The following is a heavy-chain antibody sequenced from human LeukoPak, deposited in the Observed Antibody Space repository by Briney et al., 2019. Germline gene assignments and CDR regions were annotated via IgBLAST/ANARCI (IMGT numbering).Heavy chain of an antibody. D-gene: IGHD2-21*02. Sequence: PSETLSLTCTVSGGSISSGGYYWSWIRQPPGKGLEWIGYIYHSGSTYYNPSLKSRVTISVDRSKNQFSLKLSSVTAADTAVYYCARGRMTRDYYYYYMDVWGKGTTVTVSS. CDR2: IYHSGST. J-gene: IGHJ6*03. V-gene: IGHV4-30-2*01. CDR1: GGSISSGGYY. CDR3: ARGRMTRDYYYYYMDV.